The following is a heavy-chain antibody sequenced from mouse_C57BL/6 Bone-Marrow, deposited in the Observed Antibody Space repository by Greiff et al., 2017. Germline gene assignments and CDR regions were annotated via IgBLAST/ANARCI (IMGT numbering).Heavy chain of an antibody. J-gene: IGHJ2*01. V-gene: IGHV1-54*01. CDR1: GYAFTNYL. CDR2: INPGSGGT. Sequence: VQLQQSGAELVRPGTSVKVSCKASGYAFTNYLIEWVKQRPGQGLEWIGVINPGSGGTNYNEKFKGKATLTADKSSSTAYMQLSSLTSEDSAVYFCAREDGGYFDYWGQGTTLTVSS. CDR3: AREDGGYFDY.